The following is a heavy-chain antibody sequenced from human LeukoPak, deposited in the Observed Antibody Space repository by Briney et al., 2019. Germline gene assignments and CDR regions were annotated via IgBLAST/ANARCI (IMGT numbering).Heavy chain of an antibody. CDR3: AKVTGGNMITFGGLDV. Sequence: GGSLRLSCAASGFTFSNYAMSWVRQAPGKGLEWVSAISGSGDITYYADSVKGRFTISRDDARNTLYLQMNSLRAEDTAIYYCAKVTGGNMITFGGLDVWGQGTTVTVSS. CDR2: ISGSGDIT. CDR1: GFTFSNYA. V-gene: IGHV3-23*01. D-gene: IGHD3-16*01. J-gene: IGHJ6*02.